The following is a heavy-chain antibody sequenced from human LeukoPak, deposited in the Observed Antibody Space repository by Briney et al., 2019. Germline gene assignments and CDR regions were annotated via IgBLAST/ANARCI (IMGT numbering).Heavy chain of an antibody. CDR3: ARAQSTKGPDY. V-gene: IGHV3-74*01. CDR2: INSDGSTT. D-gene: IGHD2-2*01. CDR1: GFTFSSYW. Sequence: GRSLRLSCAASGFTFSSYWMHWVRQAPGKGLVWVSRINSDGSTTSYADSVKGRFTISRDNAENTLYLQMNSLRAEDTAVYYCARAQSTKGPDYWGQGTLVTVSS. J-gene: IGHJ4*02.